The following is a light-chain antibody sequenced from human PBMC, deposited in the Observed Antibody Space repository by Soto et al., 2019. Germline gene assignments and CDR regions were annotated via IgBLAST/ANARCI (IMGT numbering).Light chain of an antibody. Sequence: HSVLTQPASVSGSPGQSITISCTGTSSDVGGYNYDSWYQQHPGKAPKLMIYHVSNRPSGVSNRFAGSKSGNTASLTISGLQAEDEADYYCSSYTSCSTVVFGGGTKLTVL. V-gene: IGLV2-14*01. CDR1: SSDVGGYNY. J-gene: IGLJ2*01. CDR2: HVS. CDR3: SSYTSCSTVV.